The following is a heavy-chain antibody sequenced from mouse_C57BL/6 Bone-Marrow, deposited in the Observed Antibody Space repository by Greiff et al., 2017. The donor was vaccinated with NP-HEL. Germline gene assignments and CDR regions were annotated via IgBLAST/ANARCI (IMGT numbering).Heavy chain of an antibody. V-gene: IGHV1-72*01. CDR3: ARGGFYGSSPHWYFDV. Sequence: QVQLKQSGAELVKPGASVKLSCKASGYTFTSYWMHWVKQRPGRGLEWIGRIDPNSGGTKYNEKFKSKATLTVDKPSSKDYMQPSSLTSEDSAVYYWARGGFYGSSPHWYFDVWGTGTTVTVSS. CDR2: IDPNSGGT. J-gene: IGHJ1*03. CDR1: GYTFTSYW. D-gene: IGHD1-1*01.